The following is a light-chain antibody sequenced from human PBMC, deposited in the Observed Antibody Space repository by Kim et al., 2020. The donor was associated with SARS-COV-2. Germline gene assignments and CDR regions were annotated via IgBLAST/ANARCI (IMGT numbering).Light chain of an antibody. CDR1: SSDVGSYNV. J-gene: IGLJ2*01. V-gene: IGLV2-23*02. CDR2: EVS. Sequence: GQSITISCTGTSSDVGSYNVVSWYQQHPGRVPKLVIYEVSKRPSGVSNRFSGSKSGNTASLTISGLQAEDEADYYCCSYAGNNNLIFGGGTQLTVL. CDR3: CSYAGNNNLI.